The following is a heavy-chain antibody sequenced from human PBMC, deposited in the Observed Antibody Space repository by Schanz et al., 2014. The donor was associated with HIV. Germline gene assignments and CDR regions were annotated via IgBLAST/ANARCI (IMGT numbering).Heavy chain of an antibody. D-gene: IGHD1-26*01. Sequence: QVQLQESGPGLVKPSETLSLTCTVSGGSISGYYWSWIRQPPGKGLEWIGYIYHTGGASYTPSLKSRVTMSVDKSKNQFSLKLTSVTAADTAVYYCARGPSGGLTPSRGMDVWGQGTTVTVSS. J-gene: IGHJ6*02. CDR3: ARGPSGGLTPSRGMDV. CDR1: GGSISGYY. V-gene: IGHV4-59*04. CDR2: IYHTGGA.